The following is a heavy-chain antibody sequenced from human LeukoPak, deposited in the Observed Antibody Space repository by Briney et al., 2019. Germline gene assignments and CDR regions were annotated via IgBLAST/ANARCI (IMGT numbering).Heavy chain of an antibody. CDR2: INPSGGST. J-gene: IGHJ5*02. Sequence: ASVKVSCKASGYTCTSYYMHWVRQAPGHGLEWMGIINPSGGSTSYAQKFQGRVTMTRDTSTSTVYMELSSLRSEDTAVYYCARAFFPQSSSGLQGFDPWGQGTLVTVSS. D-gene: IGHD6-19*01. CDR3: ARAFFPQSSSGLQGFDP. CDR1: GYTCTSYY. V-gene: IGHV1-46*01.